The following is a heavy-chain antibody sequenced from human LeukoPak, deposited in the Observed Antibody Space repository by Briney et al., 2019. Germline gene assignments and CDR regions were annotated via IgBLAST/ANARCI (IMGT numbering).Heavy chain of an antibody. J-gene: IGHJ6*02. CDR2: INSGNSNT. CDR1: GYTLSQYA. D-gene: IGHD6-19*01. CDR3: AREQWLGSFYYYYYGLDV. Sequence: AASVKVSCKASGYTLSQYAMHWVRQAPGQGPEWMGWINSGNSNTKYDQKFQGRVTITRDTSANTAYMELSSLRSEDTAVYYCAREQWLGSFYYYYYGLDVWGQGTTVTVSS. V-gene: IGHV1-3*04.